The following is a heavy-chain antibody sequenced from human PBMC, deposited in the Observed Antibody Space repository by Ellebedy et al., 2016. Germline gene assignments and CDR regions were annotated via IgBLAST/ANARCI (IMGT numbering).Heavy chain of an antibody. CDR3: ARSVEYYFDL. J-gene: IGHJ2*01. CDR1: GFTFSDYS. D-gene: IGHD2/OR15-2a*01. Sequence: GESLKISCVASGFTFSDYSFNVVRQAPGKGLEWVSYINAHFVTKYADSVKGRFTMSRDNAKNSVYLQMNSLGAGDTAVYYCARSVEYYFDLWGRGTLVAVS. V-gene: IGHV3-48*04. CDR2: INAHFVT.